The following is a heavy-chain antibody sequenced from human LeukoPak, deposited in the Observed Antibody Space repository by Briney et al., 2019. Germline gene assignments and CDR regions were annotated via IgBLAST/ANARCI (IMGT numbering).Heavy chain of an antibody. CDR1: GFTFSSYA. J-gene: IGHJ4*02. D-gene: IGHD3-22*01. Sequence: GGSLRLSCAASGFTFSSYAMSWVRQAPGKGLEWVSAISGSGGSTYYADSVKGRFTISRDNSKNTLYLQMNSLRAEDTAVYYCAKAHDGSGYRSIDYWGQGTLVTVSS. V-gene: IGHV3-23*01. CDR2: ISGSGGST. CDR3: AKAHDGSGYRSIDY.